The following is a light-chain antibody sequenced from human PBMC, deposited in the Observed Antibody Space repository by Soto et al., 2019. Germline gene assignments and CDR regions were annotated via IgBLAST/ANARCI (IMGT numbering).Light chain of an antibody. J-gene: IGLJ1*01. Sequence: QSVLTQPASVSESPGQSITISCTGTSSDVGGYNYVSWYQQHPGKAPKLMIYDVSTRPSGVSNRFSGSKSGNTASLTISGLQAEEEADYYCSSYTSSSTYYVFGTGTKVTVL. CDR1: SSDVGGYNY. CDR2: DVS. V-gene: IGLV2-14*01. CDR3: SSYTSSSTYYV.